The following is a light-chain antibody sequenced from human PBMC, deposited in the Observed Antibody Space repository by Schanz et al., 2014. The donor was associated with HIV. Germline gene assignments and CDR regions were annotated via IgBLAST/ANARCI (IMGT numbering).Light chain of an antibody. V-gene: IGLV2-14*03. CDR3: SSYTSSLTRV. Sequence: QSALTQPPSASGSPGQSVTISCTGTSSDVGYYTDVSWYQQHPGKAPKLIVYAVSDRPSGLSYRFSGSKSGNTASLTISGLQAEDEADYFCSSYTSSLTRVFGTGTKLTVL. CDR2: AVS. J-gene: IGLJ1*01. CDR1: SSDVGYYTD.